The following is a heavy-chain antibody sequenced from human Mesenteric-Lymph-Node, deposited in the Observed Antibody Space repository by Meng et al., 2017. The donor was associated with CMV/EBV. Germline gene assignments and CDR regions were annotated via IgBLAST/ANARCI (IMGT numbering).Heavy chain of an antibody. CDR1: GFTFSSYA. V-gene: IGHV3-23*01. D-gene: IGHD3-10*01. Sequence: GESLKISCAASGFTFSSYAMYWVRQAPGKGLEWVSAITDSGGSTFYADSVKGRFTITRDNVKISLYLQMNRLRAEDTAMYYCAKDLGSMSWGQGTLVTVSS. CDR3: AKDLGSMS. CDR2: ITDSGGST. J-gene: IGHJ4*02.